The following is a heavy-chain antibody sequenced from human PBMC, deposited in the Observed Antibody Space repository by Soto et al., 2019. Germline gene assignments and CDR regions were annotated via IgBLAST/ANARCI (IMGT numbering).Heavy chain of an antibody. CDR1: GDSFSSDDYY. CDR3: ARVAGVAYCGGDCYHFDY. D-gene: IGHD2-21*02. Sequence: SETLSLTCTVSGDSFSSDDYYWSWIRQPPGKGLEWIGYISYRVDTYYSPPLKSRVTMSIDTSKNQFSLNVSSVTAADTAVYYCARVAGVAYCGGDCYHFDYWGQGTLVTVSS. J-gene: IGHJ4*02. V-gene: IGHV4-30-4*01. CDR2: ISYRVDT.